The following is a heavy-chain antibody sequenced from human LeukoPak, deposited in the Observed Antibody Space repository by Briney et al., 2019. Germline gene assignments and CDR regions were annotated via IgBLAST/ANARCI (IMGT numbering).Heavy chain of an antibody. V-gene: IGHV4-4*07. Sequence: SETLSLTCTVSGVSISGYYWSWIRQPAGKGLEWIGRIYISRGTNYNPSLTSRVIMSVDTSKNQFSLQLTSVTAADTAVYYCARESRIVEGDGYYIDVWGKGTTVTV. D-gene: IGHD1-26*01. J-gene: IGHJ6*03. CDR1: GVSISGYY. CDR2: IYISRGT. CDR3: ARESRIVEGDGYYIDV.